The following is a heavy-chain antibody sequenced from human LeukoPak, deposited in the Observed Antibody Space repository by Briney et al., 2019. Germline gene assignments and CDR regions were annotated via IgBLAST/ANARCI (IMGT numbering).Heavy chain of an antibody. CDR2: ISYDGNNK. V-gene: IGHV3-30-3*01. J-gene: IGHJ4*02. CDR3: ARGPDMTTVTIAARGFDY. CDR1: GFTLSSYA. Sequence: GSLRLSCAAPGFTLSSYAMHWVRQAPGKGLEWVAVISYDGNNKYYADSVKGRFTISRDNSKNTLYLQMNSLRAEDTAVYYCARGPDMTTVTIAARGFDYWGQGTLVTVSS. D-gene: IGHD4-4*01.